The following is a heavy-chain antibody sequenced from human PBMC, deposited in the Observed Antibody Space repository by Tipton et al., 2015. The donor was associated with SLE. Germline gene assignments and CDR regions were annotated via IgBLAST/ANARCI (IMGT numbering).Heavy chain of an antibody. J-gene: IGHJ5*02. CDR2: INPNSGGT. V-gene: IGHV1-2*02. D-gene: IGHD2-2*01. CDR1: GYTFTGYY. CDR3: ARAGPYCSSTSCPNWFDP. Sequence: QVQLVQSGAEVKKPGASVKVSCKASGYTFTGYYMHWVRQAPGQGLEWMGWINPNSGGTNYAQKFQGRVTMTRDTSISTAYMELSRLRSDDTAVYYCARAGPYCSSTSCPNWFDPWGQGTLVTVSS.